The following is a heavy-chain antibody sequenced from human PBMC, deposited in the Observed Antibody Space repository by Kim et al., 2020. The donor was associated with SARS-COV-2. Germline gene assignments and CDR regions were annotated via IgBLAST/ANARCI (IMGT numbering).Heavy chain of an antibody. D-gene: IGHD4-17*01. V-gene: IGHV5-10-1*01. CDR3: ARKEDYGGAGLYGMDV. CDR1: GYSFTSYW. CDR2: IDPSDSYT. Sequence: GESLKISCKGSGYSFTSYWISWVRQMPGKGLEWMGRIDPSDSYTNYSPSFQGHVTISADKSISTAYLQWSSLKASDTAMYYCARKEDYGGAGLYGMDVWGQGTTVTVSS. J-gene: IGHJ6*02.